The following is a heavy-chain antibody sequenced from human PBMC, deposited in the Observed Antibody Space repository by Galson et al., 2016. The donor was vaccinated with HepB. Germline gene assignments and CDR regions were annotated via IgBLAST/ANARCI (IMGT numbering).Heavy chain of an antibody. CDR2: IWYDGSDK. CDR3: VRDVGRMVEGNGMDV. Sequence: QAPGKGLEWVAVIWYDGSDKYYADSVKGRFTISRDNSKNTLNLQMNSLRAEDTAVYYCVRDVGRMVEGNGMDVWGQGTTVPVSS. J-gene: IGHJ6*02. D-gene: IGHD2-15*01. V-gene: IGHV3-33*01.